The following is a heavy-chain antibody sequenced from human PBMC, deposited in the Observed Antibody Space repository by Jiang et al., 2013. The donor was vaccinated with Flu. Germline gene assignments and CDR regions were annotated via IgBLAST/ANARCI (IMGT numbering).Heavy chain of an antibody. V-gene: IGHV4-59*11. J-gene: IGHJ4*02. Sequence: GPGLVKPSETLSLTCTVSGDSIIGHYCSWIRQPPGKRLEWIGYVYSTGNANYIPSLKSRVTISADTSRSQFFLRLSSVTAADTAVYYCARGRDGYTDWGQGTLVT. D-gene: IGHD5-24*01. CDR1: GDSIIGHY. CDR2: VYSTGNA. CDR3: ARGRDGYTD.